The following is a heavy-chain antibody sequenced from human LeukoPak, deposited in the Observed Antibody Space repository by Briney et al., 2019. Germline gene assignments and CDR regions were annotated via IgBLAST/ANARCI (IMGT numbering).Heavy chain of an antibody. J-gene: IGHJ4*02. CDR3: AKASYGDYAFDY. Sequence: GGSLRLSCAASGFTFSYYAMSWVRHTPGKGLKWVSTISGSGGTTYYADSVKGRFTISRDNSKKTLFLQINSLRAEDTAVYYCAKASYGDYAFDYWGQGTLVTVSS. CDR1: GFTFSYYA. CDR2: ISGSGGTT. D-gene: IGHD4-17*01. V-gene: IGHV3-23*01.